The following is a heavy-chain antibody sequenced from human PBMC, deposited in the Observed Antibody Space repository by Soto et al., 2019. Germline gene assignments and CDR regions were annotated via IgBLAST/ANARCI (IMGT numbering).Heavy chain of an antibody. CDR1: GYTFTNYY. CDR3: ARGDNDY. V-gene: IGHV1-46*01. J-gene: IGHJ4*02. Sequence: GASVKVSCKASGYTFTNYYVQWVRQAPGQGLEWMGVIHPDGGHTTYSQKFQDRVTMTRDTFASTIYMELSSLRSEDTAVYYCARGDNDYWGQGTLVTVSS. CDR2: IHPDGGHT.